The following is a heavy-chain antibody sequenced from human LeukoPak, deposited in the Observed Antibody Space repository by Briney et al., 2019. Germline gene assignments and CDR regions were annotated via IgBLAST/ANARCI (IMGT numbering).Heavy chain of an antibody. D-gene: IGHD4-23*01. J-gene: IGHJ5*02. V-gene: IGHV4-34*01. CDR3: ARSASRLRWSRGWFDP. CDR1: GGSFSGYY. CDR2: INHSGST. Sequence: SETLSLTCAVYGGSFSGYYWSWIRQPPGKGLEWIGEINHSGSTNYNPSLKSRVTISVDTSKNQFSLKLSSVTAADTAVYYCARSASRLRWSRGWFDPWGQGTLVTVSS.